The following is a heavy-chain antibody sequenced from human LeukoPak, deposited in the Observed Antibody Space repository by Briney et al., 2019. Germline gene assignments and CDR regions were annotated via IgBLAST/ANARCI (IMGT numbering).Heavy chain of an antibody. V-gene: IGHV4-34*01. D-gene: IGHD5-24*01. Sequence: SETLSLTCAVYGESFSGYYWSWIRQPPGKGLEWIGEINHSGSTNYNPSLKSRVTISVDTSKNQFSLKLSSVTAADTAVYYCARPGQRWRDYYYMDVWGKGTTVTISS. J-gene: IGHJ6*03. CDR2: INHSGST. CDR3: ARPGQRWRDYYYMDV. CDR1: GESFSGYY.